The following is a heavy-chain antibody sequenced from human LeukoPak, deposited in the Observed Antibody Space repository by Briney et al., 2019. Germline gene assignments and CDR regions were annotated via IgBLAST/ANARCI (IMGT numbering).Heavy chain of an antibody. J-gene: IGHJ4*02. CDR2: IYGDGSST. Sequence: PGGSLRLSCAASGFTFSSSMMHWVRQAPGKGLVWVSRIYGDGSSTTYADSVRGRFTISRDNAKNSLYLQMNSLRAEDTAVYYCAFGGGTTGLFDYWGQGTLVTVSS. CDR3: AFGGGTTGLFDY. D-gene: IGHD1-1*01. CDR1: GFTFSSSM. V-gene: IGHV3-74*01.